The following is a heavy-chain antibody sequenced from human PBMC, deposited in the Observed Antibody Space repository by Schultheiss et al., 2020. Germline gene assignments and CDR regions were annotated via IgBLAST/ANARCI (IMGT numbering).Heavy chain of an antibody. CDR3: AKDRASWQQLYFDY. Sequence: GGSLRLSCAASGFTFSSYGMHWVRQAPGKGLEWVSSISASGDSTYYADSVKGRFSISRDNSKNTLYLQMNSLRAEDTAVYYCAKDRASWQQLYFDYWGQGTLVTVS. J-gene: IGHJ4*02. CDR2: ISASGDST. V-gene: IGHV3-23*01. CDR1: GFTFSSYG. D-gene: IGHD6-13*01.